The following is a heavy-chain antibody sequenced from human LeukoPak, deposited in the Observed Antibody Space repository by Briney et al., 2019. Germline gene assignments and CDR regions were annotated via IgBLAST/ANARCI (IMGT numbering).Heavy chain of an antibody. J-gene: IGHJ3*02. CDR1: GFTFSSYW. V-gene: IGHV3-74*01. CDR2: INSDGSNT. Sequence: PGGSLRLSCAASGFTFSSYWIHWVRQAPGKGLVWISRINSDGSNTNYADSVKGRFTISRDNAKNTLYLQMNSLRAEDTAVYFCARDGHGATGAFDIWGQGTMVTVSS. D-gene: IGHD4-17*01. CDR3: ARDGHGATGAFDI.